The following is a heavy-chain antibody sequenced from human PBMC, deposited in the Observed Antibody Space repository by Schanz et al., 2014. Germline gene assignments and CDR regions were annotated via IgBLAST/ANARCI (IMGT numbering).Heavy chain of an antibody. CDR1: GFTFSTYA. CDR2: ISGSGGTT. Sequence: EVQLVESGGGLVQPGGSLRLSCAGSGFTFSTYAMSWVRQAPGKGLEWVSAISGSGGTTYYADSVKGRFTISRDNSKNTVYLQMSSLRAEDTAVYYCARQMNYVIMRVPRNWGQGTLVTVSS. CDR3: ARQMNYVIMRVPRN. J-gene: IGHJ4*02. V-gene: IGHV3-23*04. D-gene: IGHD3-16*01.